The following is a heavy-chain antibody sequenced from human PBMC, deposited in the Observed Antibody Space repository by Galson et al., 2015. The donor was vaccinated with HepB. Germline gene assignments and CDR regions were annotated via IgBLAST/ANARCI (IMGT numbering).Heavy chain of an antibody. J-gene: IGHJ5*02. D-gene: IGHD3-16*01. CDR2: INQDGTEK. CDR3: SSSLIS. CDR1: GVNFNTYW. V-gene: IGHV3-7*03. Sequence: PLRHDCAAYGVNFNTYWMDGARQAQGKGLEWVANINQDGTEKHYVGSVRVRFAGSRDNAKSSLFLQVTSLRPEDTAIYYCSSSLISWGQGTLVTVSS.